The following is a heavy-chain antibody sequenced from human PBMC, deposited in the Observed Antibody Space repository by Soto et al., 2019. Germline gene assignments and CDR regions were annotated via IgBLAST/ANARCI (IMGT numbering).Heavy chain of an antibody. D-gene: IGHD5-12*01. V-gene: IGHV3-48*02. CDR1: GFTFSSYS. J-gene: IGHJ4*02. Sequence: GGSLRLSCAASGFTFSSYSMNWVRQAPGKGLEWVSYISSSSSTIYYADSVKGRFIISRDNAKNSLYLQMNSLRDEDTAVYYCARDSRRWLHRPTFDYWGQGTLVTVSS. CDR2: ISSSSSTI. CDR3: ARDSRRWLHRPTFDY.